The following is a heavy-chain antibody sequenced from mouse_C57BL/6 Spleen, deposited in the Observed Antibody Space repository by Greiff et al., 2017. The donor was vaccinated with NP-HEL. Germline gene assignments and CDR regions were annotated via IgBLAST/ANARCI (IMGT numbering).Heavy chain of an antibody. CDR3: ARSGVGGYALYYAMDY. D-gene: IGHD2-2*01. CDR2: IDPNSGGT. Sequence: QVQLQQSGAELVKPGASVKLSCKASGYTFTSYWMHWVKQRPGRGLEWIGRIDPNSGGTKYNEKFKSKATLTVDKPSSTAYMQLSSLTSEDSAVYYCARSGVGGYALYYAMDYWGQGTSVTVSS. CDR1: GYTFTSYW. J-gene: IGHJ4*01. V-gene: IGHV1-72*01.